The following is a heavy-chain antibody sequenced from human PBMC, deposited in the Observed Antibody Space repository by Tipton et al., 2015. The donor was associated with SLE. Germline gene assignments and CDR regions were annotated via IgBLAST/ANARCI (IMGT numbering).Heavy chain of an antibody. Sequence: TLSLTCSVSGGSISSHYWSWIRQPPGKGLEWIGYIYYSGSSSYNPSLKSRVTLSLDTWERQISLRLSSVIAADTAVYYCARYGPAPNGAAFDIWGQGIMVTVSS. J-gene: IGHJ3*02. D-gene: IGHD4-17*01. V-gene: IGHV4-59*11. CDR2: IYYSGSS. CDR3: ARYGPAPNGAAFDI. CDR1: GGSISSHY.